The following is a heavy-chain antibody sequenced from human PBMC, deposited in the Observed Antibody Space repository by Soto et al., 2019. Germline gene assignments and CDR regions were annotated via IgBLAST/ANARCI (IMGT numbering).Heavy chain of an antibody. CDR1: GFTFSSHG. J-gene: IGHJ6*04. CDR3: ARDRQDDDRDFYSNMDV. CDR2: VWYAGSNK. V-gene: IGHV3-33*01. D-gene: IGHD2-21*02. Sequence: QVQLVESGGGVVQPGRSPRLSCAASGFTFSSHGMHWVRQAPGKWLEWVAVVWYAGSNKYYADSVKGRFPISRDTSMNTMYLQMNTRRADDTAVYYCARDRQDDDRDFYSNMDVWGKGNTVTVSP.